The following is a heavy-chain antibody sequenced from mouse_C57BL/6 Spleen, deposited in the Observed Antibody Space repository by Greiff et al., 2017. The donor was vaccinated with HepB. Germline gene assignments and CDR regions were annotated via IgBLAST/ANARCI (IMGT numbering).Heavy chain of an antibody. CDR2: ILPGSGST. CDR3: ARSGSSGYISYYAMDY. V-gene: IGHV1-9*01. D-gene: IGHD3-2*02. J-gene: IGHJ4*01. Sequence: QVQLQQSGAELMKPGASVKLSCKATGYTFTGYWIEWVKQRPGHGLEWIGEILPGSGSTNYNEKFKGKATFTADTYSNTAYMQLSSLTTEDSAIYYCARSGSSGYISYYAMDYWGQGTSVTVSS. CDR1: GYTFTGYW.